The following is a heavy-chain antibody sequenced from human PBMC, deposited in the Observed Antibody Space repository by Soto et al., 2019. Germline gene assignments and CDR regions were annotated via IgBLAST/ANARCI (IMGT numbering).Heavy chain of an antibody. D-gene: IGHD1-26*01. J-gene: IGHJ3*02. CDR1: GGSISSGGYY. CDR2: IYYSGST. CDR3: ARVRPVGAKAFDI. Sequence: PSETLSLTCTVSGGSISSGGYYWSWIRQHPGKGLEWIGYIYYSGSTYYNPSLKSRVTISVDTSKNQFSLKLSSVTAADTAVYYCARVRPVGAKAFDIWGQGTVVTVSS. V-gene: IGHV4-31*03.